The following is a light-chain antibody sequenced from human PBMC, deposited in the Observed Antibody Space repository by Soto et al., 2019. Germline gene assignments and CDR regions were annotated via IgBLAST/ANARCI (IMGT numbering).Light chain of an antibody. CDR2: ASS. J-gene: IGKJ5*01. CDR1: QTISSY. V-gene: IGKV1-39*01. CDR3: QRTYITPIT. Sequence: DIQMTQSPSSLSASVGDRVTITCRASQTISSYLNWYQQRPGKAPNLLIYASSSLQSGVPPRFSGSGSGTDFTLTISSLQPEDFATYYCQRTYITPITFGQGTRLEIK.